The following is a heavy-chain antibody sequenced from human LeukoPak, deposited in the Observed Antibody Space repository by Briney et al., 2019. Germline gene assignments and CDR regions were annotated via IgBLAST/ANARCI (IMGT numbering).Heavy chain of an antibody. D-gene: IGHD3-10*01. CDR3: ARDHSYYDSGSYSNVDY. J-gene: IGHJ4*02. V-gene: IGHV1-2*02. CDR2: INPNSGGT. CDR1: GYTFTDYY. Sequence: ASVKVSCQASGYTFTDYYIHWVRQAPGQGLEWMGWINPNSGGTNSAQKFQGRVTMTRDTSSSTAYMELSRLRSDDTAVYYCARDHSYYDSGSYSNVDYWGQGTLVTVSS.